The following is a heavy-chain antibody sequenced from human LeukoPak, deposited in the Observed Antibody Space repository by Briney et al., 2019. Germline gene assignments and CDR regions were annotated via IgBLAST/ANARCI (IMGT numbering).Heavy chain of an antibody. CDR2: ISVYNGNT. Sequence: ASVKGSCKASGYTFTHYGITWARQAPGQGLEWMGWISVYNGNTDYAQKFQGRVTLTTDISTSTAHMELRNVRSDDTAVYYCARGCGFGKTSESHFWYNWFDPWGQGTLVTVSS. J-gene: IGHJ5*02. D-gene: IGHD3-10*01. CDR3: ARGCGFGKTSESHFWYNWFDP. V-gene: IGHV1-18*01. CDR1: GYTFTHYG.